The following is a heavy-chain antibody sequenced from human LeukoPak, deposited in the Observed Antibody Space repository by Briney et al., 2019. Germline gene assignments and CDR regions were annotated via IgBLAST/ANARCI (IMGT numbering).Heavy chain of an antibody. CDR3: AKTPVSAAGYNWFDS. J-gene: IGHJ5*01. CDR1: GSGFTFSTSA. Sequence: PGGSLRHSCAASGSGFTFSTSAMNWVRQAPGKGLEWVSSISGSAGSTFYADSVKGRFTISRDNSKNTLYLQMNSLRAEDTAVYFCAKTPVSAAGYNWFDSWGQGALVTVSS. CDR2: ISGSAGST. V-gene: IGHV3-23*01. D-gene: IGHD6-13*01.